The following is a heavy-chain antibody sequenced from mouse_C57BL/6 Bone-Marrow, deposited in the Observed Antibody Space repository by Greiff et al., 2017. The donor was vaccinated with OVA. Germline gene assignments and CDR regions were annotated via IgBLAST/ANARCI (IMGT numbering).Heavy chain of an antibody. CDR1: GYTFTSYT. J-gene: IGHJ2*01. V-gene: IGHV1-4*01. CDR2: INPSSGYT. CDR3: ARFGYCDY. Sequence: VQLQQSGAELARPGASVKMSCKASGYTFTSYTLHWVKQRPGQGLEWIGYINPSSGYTKYNQKFKDKATLTADKSSSTAYMQLSSLTSEDSAVYYCARFGYCDYWGQGTTLTVSS.